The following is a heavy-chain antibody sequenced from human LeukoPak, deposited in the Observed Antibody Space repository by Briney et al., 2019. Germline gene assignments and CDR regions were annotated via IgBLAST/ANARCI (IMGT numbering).Heavy chain of an antibody. J-gene: IGHJ4*02. CDR1: GGSISSGGYA. CDR3: ARAGLVRDLDY. V-gene: IGHV4-31*03. D-gene: IGHD3-10*01. CDR2: IYYSGST. Sequence: PSETLSLTCTVSGGSISSGGYAWSWIRQHPGQGLEWIGYIYYSGSTYYNPSLKSRVTISVDTSKNQFSLKLSSVTAADTAVYYCARAGLVRDLDYWGQGTLVTVSS.